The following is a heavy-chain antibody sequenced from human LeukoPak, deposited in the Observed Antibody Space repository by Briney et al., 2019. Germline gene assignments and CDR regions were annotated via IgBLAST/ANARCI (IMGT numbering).Heavy chain of an antibody. D-gene: IGHD3-3*01. CDR3: ARDERLLSFLK. CDR1: GFTFDDYG. J-gene: IGHJ4*02. Sequence: GGSLRLSCAASGFTFDDYGLSWVRQAPGKGLEWVSGITGSGGSTYYADSVKGRFTISRDNSKNTLYLQMNSLRAEDTAIYYCARDERLLSFLKWGQGTLVTVSS. CDR2: ITGSGGST. V-gene: IGHV3-23*01.